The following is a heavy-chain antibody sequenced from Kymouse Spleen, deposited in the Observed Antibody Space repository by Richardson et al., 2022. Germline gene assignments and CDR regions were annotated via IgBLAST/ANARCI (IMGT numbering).Heavy chain of an antibody. D-gene: IGHD6-19*01. CDR3: ADSSGFDY. Sequence: QVQLQQWGAGLLKPSETLSLTCAVYGGSFSGYYWSWIRQPPGKGLEWIGEINHSGSTNYNPSLKSRVTISVDTSKNQFSLKLSSVTAADTAVYYCADSSGFDYWGQGTLVTVSS. CDR2: INHSGST. J-gene: IGHJ4*02. V-gene: IGHV4-34*01. CDR1: GGSFSGYY.